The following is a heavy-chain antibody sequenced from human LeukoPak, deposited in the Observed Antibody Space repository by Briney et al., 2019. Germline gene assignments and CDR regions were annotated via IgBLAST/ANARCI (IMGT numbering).Heavy chain of an antibody. J-gene: IGHJ4*02. CDR1: GFTFINYG. CDR3: ARVSPEIVVVTGTGAPDY. D-gene: IGHD2-21*02. Sequence: PGRSLRLSCAASGFTFINYGMHWVRQVPGKGLEWVAVIWYDGSKKYYADSVKGRFTISRDNSKNTVYLQMNSLRAEDTAVYYCARVSPEIVVVTGTGAPDYWGQGTLVTVSS. CDR2: IWYDGSKK. V-gene: IGHV3-33*01.